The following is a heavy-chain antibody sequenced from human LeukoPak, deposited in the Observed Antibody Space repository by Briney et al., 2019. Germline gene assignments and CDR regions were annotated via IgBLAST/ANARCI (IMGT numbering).Heavy chain of an antibody. V-gene: IGHV1-2*02. J-gene: IGHJ4*02. CDR1: GCTFTGYY. D-gene: IGHD4-17*01. Sequence: ASVKVSCKASGCTFTGYYINGVGQAPGQGLEWVGWIYPNSGATKYAQKFQGRVTMTRDTSISTAYMKRSGLRSDDTYVYYCGTLLSNGPFDYWGQGSLVTVSS. CDR3: GTLLSNGPFDY. CDR2: IYPNSGAT.